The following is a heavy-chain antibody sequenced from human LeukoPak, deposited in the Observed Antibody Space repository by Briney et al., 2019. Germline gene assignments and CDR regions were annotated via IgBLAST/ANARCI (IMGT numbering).Heavy chain of an antibody. V-gene: IGHV4-59*01. J-gene: IGHJ4*02. Sequence: PSETLSLTCTVSGGSLSSYSWSWIRQPPGKELEWIGYIYYTGSTTYNPSLKSRVTISVDTSKNQFSLQLSSVTAADTAVYYCATSRIAVAGLFDYWGQGTLVTVSS. CDR2: IYYTGST. D-gene: IGHD6-19*01. CDR1: GGSLSSYS. CDR3: ATSRIAVAGLFDY.